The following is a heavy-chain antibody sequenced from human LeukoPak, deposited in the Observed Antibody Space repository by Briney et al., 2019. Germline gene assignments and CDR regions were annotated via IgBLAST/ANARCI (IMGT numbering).Heavy chain of an antibody. J-gene: IGHJ5*02. CDR1: GYTFTGYY. Sequence: GASVKVSCKASGYTFTGYYMHWVRQAPGQGLEWMGWINPNSGGTNYAQKFQGRVTMTRDTSISTAYMELRSLRSDDTAVYYCARTEGGSYYQFDPWGQGTLVTVSS. CDR2: INPNSGGT. CDR3: ARTEGGSYYQFDP. V-gene: IGHV1-2*02. D-gene: IGHD1-26*01.